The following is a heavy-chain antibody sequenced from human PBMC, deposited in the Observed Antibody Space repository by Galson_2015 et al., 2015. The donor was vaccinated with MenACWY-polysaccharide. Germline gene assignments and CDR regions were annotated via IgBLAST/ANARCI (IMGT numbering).Heavy chain of an antibody. D-gene: IGHD1-26*01. Sequence: SETLSLTCAVSGYSISSGYYWGWIRQPPGKGLEWIGSIYHSGSTYYNPSLKSQVTISVETSKNQFPHKLSSVTAADTAVYYCARVEKYSGSYYILHWGQGTLVTVSS. CDR3: ARVEKYSGSYYILH. J-gene: IGHJ4*02. CDR1: GYSISSGYY. CDR2: IYHSGST. V-gene: IGHV4-38-2*01.